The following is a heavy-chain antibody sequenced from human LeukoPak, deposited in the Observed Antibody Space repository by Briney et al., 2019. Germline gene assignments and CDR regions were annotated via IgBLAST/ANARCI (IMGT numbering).Heavy chain of an antibody. D-gene: IGHD6-13*01. Sequence: ASVKVSCKASGYTFTSYYMHWVRQAPGQGLEWMGIINPSGGSTSYAQRFQGRVTMTRDMSTSTVYMELSSLRSEDTAVYYCAREPIHRPIAAAGTLPDYWGQGTLVTVSS. J-gene: IGHJ4*02. CDR2: INPSGGST. CDR1: GYTFTSYY. CDR3: AREPIHRPIAAAGTLPDY. V-gene: IGHV1-46*01.